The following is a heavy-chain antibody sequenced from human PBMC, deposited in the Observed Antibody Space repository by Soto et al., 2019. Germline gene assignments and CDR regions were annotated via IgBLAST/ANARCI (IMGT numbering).Heavy chain of an antibody. V-gene: IGHV4-59*08. Sequence: SETLSLTCTVSGGSISSYYWSWIRQPPGKGLEWIGYIYYSGSTNYNPSLKSRVTISVDTSKNQFSLKLNSVTAADTAVYYCAKNLPRTGRFDYWGQGTVVTVSS. CDR3: AKNLPRTGRFDY. CDR1: GGSISSYY. J-gene: IGHJ4*02. CDR2: IYYSGST.